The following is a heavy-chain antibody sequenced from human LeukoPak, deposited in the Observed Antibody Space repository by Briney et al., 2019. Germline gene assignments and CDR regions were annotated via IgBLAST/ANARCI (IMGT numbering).Heavy chain of an antibody. J-gene: IGHJ4*02. CDR1: GGSFSGYY. V-gene: IGHV4-34*01. CDR2: IHYSGRI. D-gene: IGHD5-24*01. Sequence: PSETLSLTCAVYGGSFSGYYWTWIRQPPGKGLEWIGEIHYSGRINYNPSLKSRVTISADTSNNHSSLKMNSVTAADTAVYYCSRGTDAYKCGNSWGQGTLVTVSS. CDR3: SRGTDAYKCGNS.